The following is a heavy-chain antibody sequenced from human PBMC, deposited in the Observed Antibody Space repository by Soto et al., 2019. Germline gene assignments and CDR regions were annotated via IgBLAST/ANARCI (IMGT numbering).Heavy chain of an antibody. CDR2: IYYSGST. V-gene: IGHV4-31*03. J-gene: IGHJ6*02. D-gene: IGHD4-17*01. CDR1: GGSISSGGYY. Sequence: PLSLTCTVSGGSISSGGYYWSWIRQHPGKGLEWIGYIYYSGSTYYNPSLKSRVTISVDTSKNQFSLKLSSVTAADTAVYYCARDRATVTNPYYYYYGMDVWGQGTTVTVSS. CDR3: ARDRATVTNPYYYYYGMDV.